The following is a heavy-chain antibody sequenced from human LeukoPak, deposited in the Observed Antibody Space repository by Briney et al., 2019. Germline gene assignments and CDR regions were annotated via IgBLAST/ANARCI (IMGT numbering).Heavy chain of an antibody. J-gene: IGHJ4*02. Sequence: GGSLRLSCSASGFTFTSFAMHWVRQAPRKGLEYVSAISSSGSNIFYADSVKGRFTISRDNSESTLYLQMSGLRTDDTAVYYCVRDLGGVEPPPPHQKYWGQGTLVTVSS. CDR2: ISSSGSNI. D-gene: IGHD1-14*01. CDR1: GFTFTSFA. CDR3: VRDLGGVEPPPPHQKY. V-gene: IGHV3-64D*06.